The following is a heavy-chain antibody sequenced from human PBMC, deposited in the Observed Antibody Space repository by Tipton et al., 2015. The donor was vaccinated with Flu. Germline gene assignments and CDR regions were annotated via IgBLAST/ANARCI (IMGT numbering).Heavy chain of an antibody. Sequence: LRLSCAVSGDSIRNDYFWGWIRQPPGKGLEWIATIHRSRGTKYNPSLKSRVTISVDTSKNQFSLEMRSVTAADTAVYYCARRDFSNYVSDPKNWFDRWGQGTLVTVSS. CDR3: ARRDFSNYVSDPKNWFDR. CDR1: GDSIRNDYF. V-gene: IGHV4-38-2*01. J-gene: IGHJ5*02. D-gene: IGHD4-11*01. CDR2: IHRSRGT.